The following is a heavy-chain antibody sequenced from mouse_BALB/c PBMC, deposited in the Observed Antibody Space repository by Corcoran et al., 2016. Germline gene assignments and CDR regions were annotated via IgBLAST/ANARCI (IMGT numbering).Heavy chain of an antibody. CDR2: INSDGSAI. J-gene: IGHJ1*01. CDR3: MIYGYGYWYFDV. V-gene: IGHV11-2*02. D-gene: IGHD2-2*01. Sequence: EVQLLETGGGLVQPGGSRGLSCEGSGFTFSGFWMSWVRQTPGKTLEWIGDINSDGSAINYAPSIKDRFTIFRDNDKSTLYLQMSNVRSEDTATYFCMIYGYGYWYFDVWGAVTTVTVSS. CDR1: GFTFSGFW.